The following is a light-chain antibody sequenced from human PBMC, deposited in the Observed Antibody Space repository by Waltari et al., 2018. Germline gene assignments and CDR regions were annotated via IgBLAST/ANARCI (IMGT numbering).Light chain of an antibody. CDR1: QSVSRA. Sequence: EIVSAHSPGTLSSSPGERATLSCRASQSVSRALAWYQQKPGQAPRLLIYAASTRATGVPDRFSGSGSGTDFSLTISRLDPEDFAVYYCQHYVNLPVTFGQGTKVEI. J-gene: IGKJ1*01. CDR3: QHYVNLPVT. CDR2: AAS. V-gene: IGKV3-20*01.